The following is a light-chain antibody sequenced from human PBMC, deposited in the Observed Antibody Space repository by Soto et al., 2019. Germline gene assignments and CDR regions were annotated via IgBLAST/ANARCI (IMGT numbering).Light chain of an antibody. CDR3: QQSTSWPKT. CDR1: QSVGSS. J-gene: IGKJ1*01. Sequence: EIVMTRSPDILSLSPGETATLSCRASQSVGSSLAWYQQKPGQAPRLLISDASTRAAGLPARFSGSGSGTEFTLTISSLQSEDFAVYYCQQSTSWPKTFGQGTKVDIK. CDR2: DAS. V-gene: IGKV3-15*01.